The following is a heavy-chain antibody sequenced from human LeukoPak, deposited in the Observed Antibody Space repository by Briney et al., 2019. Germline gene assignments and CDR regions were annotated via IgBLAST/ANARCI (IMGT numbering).Heavy chain of an antibody. CDR2: INPNSGGT. V-gene: IGHV1-2*02. Sequence: GASVKVSCKASGYSFTGYYMHWVRQAPGQGLEWMGWINPNSGGTNYAQKFRGRVTMIRDTSISTAYMELSRLRSDDTAVYYCARGDYGDSFDYWGQGTLVTVSS. CDR3: ARGDYGDSFDY. D-gene: IGHD4-17*01. CDR1: GYSFTGYY. J-gene: IGHJ4*02.